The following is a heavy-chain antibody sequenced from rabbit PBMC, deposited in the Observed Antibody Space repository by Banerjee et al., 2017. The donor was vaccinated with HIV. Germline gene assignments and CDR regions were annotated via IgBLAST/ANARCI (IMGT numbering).Heavy chain of an antibody. CDR2: INTSSGNT. J-gene: IGHJ4*01. CDR3: ARDLAGVIGWNFNL. Sequence: QEQLEESGGGLVQPEGSLTLTCTASGFSFSNKYVMCWVRQAPGKGLEWIACINTSSGNTVYATWAKGRFTISSDNGQNTVDLQMNSLTAADTATYFCARDLAGVIGWNFNLWGPGTLVTVS. CDR1: GFSFSNKYV. V-gene: IGHV1S45*01. D-gene: IGHD4-1*01.